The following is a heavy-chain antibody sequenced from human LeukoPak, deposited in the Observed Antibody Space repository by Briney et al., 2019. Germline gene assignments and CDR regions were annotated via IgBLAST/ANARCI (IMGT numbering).Heavy chain of an antibody. Sequence: GGSLRLSCAASGFTFSSYSMNWVRQAPGKGLEWVSSISSSSSYIYYADSVKGRFTISRDNAKNSLYLQMNSLRAEDTAVYYCARRGITGTTRGWFDLWGQGTLVTVSS. J-gene: IGHJ5*02. CDR2: ISSSSSYI. CDR3: ARRGITGTTRGWFDL. D-gene: IGHD1-20*01. V-gene: IGHV3-21*01. CDR1: GFTFSSYS.